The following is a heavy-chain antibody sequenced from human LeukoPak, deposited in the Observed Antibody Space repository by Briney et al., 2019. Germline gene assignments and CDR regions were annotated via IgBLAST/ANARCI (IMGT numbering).Heavy chain of an antibody. Sequence: GGSLRLSCAASGFTSSNAWTSWVRQSPGKGLEWVGRIRSKIDGGTTDYAAPVKGRFTISRDDSKNTLYLQMNSLKTEDTAVYYCTTAAVHWGQGTLVTVSS. CDR2: IRSKIDGGTT. CDR3: TTAAVH. V-gene: IGHV3-15*01. CDR1: GFTSSNAW. J-gene: IGHJ4*02.